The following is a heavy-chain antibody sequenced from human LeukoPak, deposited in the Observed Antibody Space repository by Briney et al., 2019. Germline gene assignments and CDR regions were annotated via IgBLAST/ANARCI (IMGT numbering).Heavy chain of an antibody. Sequence: GGSLRLACAASGFTLSSYAMSWVRQAPGGGLEWVSRINNDGSRTSYADSVQGRFTISRDNAKNTLYLKMNSLRAEDTAVSYCAKVPGAYCGGDCSYWGQGTLVTVSS. CDR3: AKVPGAYCGGDCSY. CDR1: GFTLSSYA. D-gene: IGHD2-21*02. J-gene: IGHJ4*02. CDR2: INNDGSRT. V-gene: IGHV3-23*01.